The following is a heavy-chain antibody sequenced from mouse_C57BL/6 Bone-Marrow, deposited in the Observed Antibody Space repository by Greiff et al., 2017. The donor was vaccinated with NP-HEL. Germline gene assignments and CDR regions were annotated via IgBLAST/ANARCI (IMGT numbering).Heavy chain of an antibody. CDR1: GYSFTSYY. Sequence: VKLQESGPELVKPGASVKISCKASGYSFTSYYIHWVKQRPGQGLEWIGWIYPGSGNTKYNEKFKGKATLTADTSSSTAYMQLSSLASEDSAVYYCASYSSYEGYAMDYWGQGTSVTVSS. V-gene: IGHV1-66*01. D-gene: IGHD2-5*01. CDR2: IYPGSGNT. CDR3: ASYSSYEGYAMDY. J-gene: IGHJ4*01.